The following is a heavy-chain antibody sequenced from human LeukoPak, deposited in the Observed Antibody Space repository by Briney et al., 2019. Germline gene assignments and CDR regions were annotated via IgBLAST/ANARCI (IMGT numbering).Heavy chain of an antibody. CDR1: GYSISSGYY. CDR3: ARRVLDCSSTSCYTGYAFDI. D-gene: IGHD2-2*02. CDR2: IYHSGST. J-gene: IGHJ3*02. Sequence: SETLSLTCAVSGYSISSGYYWGWIRQPPGKGLEWIGSIYHSGSTYYNPSLKSRVTISVDTSKNQFSLKLGSVTAADTAVYYCARRVLDCSSTSCYTGYAFDIWGQGTMVTVSS. V-gene: IGHV4-38-2*01.